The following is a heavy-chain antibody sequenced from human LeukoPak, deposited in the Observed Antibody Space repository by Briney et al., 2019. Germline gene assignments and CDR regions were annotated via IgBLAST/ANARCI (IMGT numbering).Heavy chain of an antibody. D-gene: IGHD2-21*02. CDR3: ARGHYPMLQSAYCGGDCSVLDDAFDI. CDR1: GYTFTSYG. Sequence: ASVKVSCKASGYTFTSYGISWVRQSPGQGLEWMGWISAYNGNTNYAQKLQGRVTMTRDTSTSTAYMELRSLRSDDTAVYYCARGHYPMLQSAYCGGDCSVLDDAFDIWGQGTMVTVSS. J-gene: IGHJ3*02. V-gene: IGHV1-18*01. CDR2: ISAYNGNT.